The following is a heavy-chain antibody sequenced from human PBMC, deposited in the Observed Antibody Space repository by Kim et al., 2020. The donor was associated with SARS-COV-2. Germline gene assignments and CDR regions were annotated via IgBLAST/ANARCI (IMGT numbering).Heavy chain of an antibody. D-gene: IGHD5-12*01. Sequence: YAKSGKGRFTVSRDISKSTVYLQMNSLRADETAVYYCARSGGYSYYGMDIWGQGTTVTVSS. J-gene: IGHJ6*02. V-gene: IGHV3-53*01. CDR3: ARSGGYSYYGMDI.